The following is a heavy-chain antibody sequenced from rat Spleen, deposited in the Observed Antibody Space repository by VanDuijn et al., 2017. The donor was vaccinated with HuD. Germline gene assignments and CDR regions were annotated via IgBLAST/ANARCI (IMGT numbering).Heavy chain of an antibody. CDR3: SDRFRWFAD. J-gene: IGHJ3*01. Sequence: QVQLKESGPGLVKPSLTLSLTCTVSGFSLNNYGVIWVRQPPGKGLEWMGVIWGDGSTKYNSALKSRLSISRDTSKSKVYLKINSLLSGDAACYCCSDRFRWFADWGQGPLVTASS. CDR1: GFSLNNYG. V-gene: IGHV2-13*01. CDR2: IWGDGST.